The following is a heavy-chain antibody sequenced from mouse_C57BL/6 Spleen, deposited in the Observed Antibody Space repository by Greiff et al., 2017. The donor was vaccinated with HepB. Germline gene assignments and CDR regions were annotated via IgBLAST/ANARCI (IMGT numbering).Heavy chain of an antibody. CDR1: GFTFSSYA. CDR2: ISDGGSYT. J-gene: IGHJ2*01. CDR3: ARYNYGYFDD. V-gene: IGHV5-4*01. Sequence: EVQRVESGGGLVKPGGSLKLSCAASGFTFSSYAMSWVRQTPEKRLEWVATISDGGSYTYYPDNVKGRFTISRDNAKNNLYLQMSHLKSEDTAMYYCARYNYGYFDDWGQGTTLTVSS. D-gene: IGHD1-1*01.